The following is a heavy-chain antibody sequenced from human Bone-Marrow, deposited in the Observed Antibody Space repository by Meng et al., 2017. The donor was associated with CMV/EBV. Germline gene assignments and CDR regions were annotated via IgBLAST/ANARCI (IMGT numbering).Heavy chain of an antibody. V-gene: IGHV4-59*01. D-gene: IGHD6-6*01. CDR3: SRAASSGGYYYYYSMDF. CDR1: GGSISSYY. Sequence: SETLSLTCTVSGGSISSYYWSWIRQPPGKGLEWVGYIYYSGSTNYNPSSKSRVTISVDTSKNPFYRKLSSVTAADTAVYYCSRAASSGGYYYYYSMDFWGQGTMVTVSS. J-gene: IGHJ6*02. CDR2: IYYSGST.